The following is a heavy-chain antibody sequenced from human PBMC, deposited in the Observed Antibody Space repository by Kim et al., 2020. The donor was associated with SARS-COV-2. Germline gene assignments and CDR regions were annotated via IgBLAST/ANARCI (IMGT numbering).Heavy chain of an antibody. Sequence: TPPTRSRVTFSVDTSKTQFSLRLSSVTAADTAVYYCARQADILTGFTFDSWGQGTLVTVSS. CDR3: ARQADILTGFTFDS. V-gene: IGHV4-59*08. D-gene: IGHD3-9*01. J-gene: IGHJ4*02.